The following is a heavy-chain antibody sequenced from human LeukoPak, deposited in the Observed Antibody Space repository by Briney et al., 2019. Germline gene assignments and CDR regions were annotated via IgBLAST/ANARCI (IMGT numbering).Heavy chain of an antibody. CDR1: GFTFSRHW. CDR2: IKEDGSEK. D-gene: IGHD2-15*01. J-gene: IGHJ4*02. V-gene: IGHV3-7*01. Sequence: GGSLRLSCAASGFTFSRHWMSWVRQAPGKGLEWVANIKEDGSEKYYVDSVKGRFTISRDNSRNTLYLQMNSLRAEDTAVYYCAKDLFAYCSGGSCYSPNFDYWGQGTLVTVSS. CDR3: AKDLFAYCSGGSCYSPNFDY.